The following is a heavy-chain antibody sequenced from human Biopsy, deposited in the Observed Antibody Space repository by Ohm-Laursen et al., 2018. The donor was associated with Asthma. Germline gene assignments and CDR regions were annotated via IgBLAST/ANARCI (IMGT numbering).Heavy chain of an antibody. CDR2: GGSYYDGGLK. J-gene: IGHJ4*02. V-gene: IGHV3-30-3*01. D-gene: IGHD3-3*01. CDR3: ARDVMEWYLPAFDF. CDR1: GFTLRSYA. Sequence: SLRLSCSASGFTLRSYAMHWVRQAPGKGLEWVAVGGSYYDGGLKYYADSVNGRFTVSRDDSKNTLYLQMNSLRPDDTAVYYCARDVMEWYLPAFDFWGQGTLVTVSS.